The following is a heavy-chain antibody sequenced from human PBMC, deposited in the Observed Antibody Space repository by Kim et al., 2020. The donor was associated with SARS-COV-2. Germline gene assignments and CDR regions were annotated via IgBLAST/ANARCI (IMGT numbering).Heavy chain of an antibody. CDR2: IYYSGST. D-gene: IGHD3-22*01. V-gene: IGHV4-31*03. Sequence: SETLSLTCTVSGGSISSGGYYWSWIRQHPGKGLEWIGYIYYSGSTYYNPSLKSRVTISVDTSKNQFSLKLSSVTAADTAVYYCARDSFGYYYDSSGYYRYFDYWGQGTLVTVSS. J-gene: IGHJ4*02. CDR3: ARDSFGYYYDSSGYYRYFDY. CDR1: GGSISSGGYY.